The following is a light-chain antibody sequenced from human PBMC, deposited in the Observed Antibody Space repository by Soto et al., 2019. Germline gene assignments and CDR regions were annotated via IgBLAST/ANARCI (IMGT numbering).Light chain of an antibody. Sequence: QSALTQPASVSGSPGQSITISCTGTSSDVGGYNYVSWYQQHPGKAPKLMIYDVSNRPSGVSNRFSGSKSGNTASLTISGLQAEDEADYSCRSYTSSSTLNVFGTGTKLTVL. J-gene: IGLJ1*01. V-gene: IGLV2-14*01. CDR2: DVS. CDR1: SSDVGGYNY. CDR3: RSYTSSSTLNV.